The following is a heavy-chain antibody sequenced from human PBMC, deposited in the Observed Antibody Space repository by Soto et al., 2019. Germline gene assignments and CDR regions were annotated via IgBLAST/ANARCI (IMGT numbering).Heavy chain of an antibody. D-gene: IGHD1-1*01. CDR3: ARVRQGCSANNCYFDP. J-gene: IGHJ5*01. V-gene: IGHV4-4*02. CDR2: VHISGHS. Sequence: TLSLTCTLSCGSVRAPDWWNWVRQSPDKGLEWIAEVHISGHSNYNPSLRSRVSVSIDSSKNQFYLNLNSVTAADTAIYYCARVRQGCSANNCYFDPWGQGTQVTVSS. CDR1: CGSVRAPDW.